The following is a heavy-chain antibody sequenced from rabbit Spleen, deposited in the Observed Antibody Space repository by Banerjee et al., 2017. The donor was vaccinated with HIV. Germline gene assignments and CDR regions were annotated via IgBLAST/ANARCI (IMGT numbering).Heavy chain of an antibody. V-gene: IGHV1S40*01. Sequence: QSLEESGGGLVQPTGSLTLTCKASGFSFGDRDVMCWVRQAPGKGLEWIACINAATGRPVYATWAKGRFTISRTSSTTVTLQMTSLTAADTATYFCARSSDISGADYLNLWGPGTLVTVS. CDR1: GFSFGDRDV. CDR3: ARSSDISGADYLNL. J-gene: IGHJ4*01. CDR2: INAATGRP. D-gene: IGHD2-1*01.